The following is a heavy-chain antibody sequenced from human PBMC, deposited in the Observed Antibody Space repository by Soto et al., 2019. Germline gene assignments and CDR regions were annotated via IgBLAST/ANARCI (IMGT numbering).Heavy chain of an antibody. Sequence: QITLKESGPTLVKPTQTLTLTCTFSGFSLSTSGVGVGWIRQPPGKALEWLALIYWDDDKRYSPSLKSRLTIPKDTSKIQVVLTMTNMDPVDTATYYCAHFPHYCSGGSCYSYYFDYWGQGTLVTVSS. CDR2: IYWDDDK. D-gene: IGHD2-15*01. CDR3: AHFPHYCSGGSCYSYYFDY. J-gene: IGHJ4*02. V-gene: IGHV2-5*02. CDR1: GFSLSTSGVG.